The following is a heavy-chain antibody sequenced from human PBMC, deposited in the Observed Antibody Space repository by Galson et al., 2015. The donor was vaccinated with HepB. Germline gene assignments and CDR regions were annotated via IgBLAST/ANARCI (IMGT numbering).Heavy chain of an antibody. D-gene: IGHD2-2*01. CDR3: AKKGNIVVVPAAMQERAGGHYVDY. CDR1: GFTFSSYA. J-gene: IGHJ4*02. V-gene: IGHV3-23*01. Sequence: SLRLSCAASGFTFSSYAMSWVRQAPGKGLEWVSAISGSGGSTYYADSVKGRFTISRDNSKNTLYLQMNSLRAEDTAVYYCAKKGNIVVVPAAMQERAGGHYVDYWGQGTLVTVSS. CDR2: ISGSGGST.